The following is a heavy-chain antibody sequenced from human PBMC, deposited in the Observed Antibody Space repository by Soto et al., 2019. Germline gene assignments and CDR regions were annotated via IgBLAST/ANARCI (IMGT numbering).Heavy chain of an antibody. CDR2: MTSSGSGT. CDR1: GFTFTSYA. Sequence: DVQLVESGGGLVKPGGSLRLSCAASGFTFTSYAMNWVRQAPGKGLEWVAGMTSSGSGTFYADSVKGRFTISRDNFRNTLYLELSTVREDDTAVYFCAKDLRNIGARPWFKCFDDWGQGTLVTVSS. V-gene: IGHV3-23*04. J-gene: IGHJ4*02. D-gene: IGHD6-6*01. CDR3: AKDLRNIGARPWFKCFDD.